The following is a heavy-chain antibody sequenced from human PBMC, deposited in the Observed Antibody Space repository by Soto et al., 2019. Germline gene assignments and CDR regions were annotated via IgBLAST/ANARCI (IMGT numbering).Heavy chain of an antibody. CDR1: GGLFSSFA. D-gene: IGHD3-16*01. CDR3: ARGGGPYVWFNEF. V-gene: IGHV1-69*01. Sequence: QEQLAQSGPEVKKPGSSVKVSCKDSGGLFSSFAISWVRQAPGQGLEWLGGIIPVFGTTNYAEKFQDRVTITADESTNTAYMELSSLTSGDTAMYYCARGGGPYVWFNEFWGQGTLVTVSS. J-gene: IGHJ4*02. CDR2: IIPVFGTT.